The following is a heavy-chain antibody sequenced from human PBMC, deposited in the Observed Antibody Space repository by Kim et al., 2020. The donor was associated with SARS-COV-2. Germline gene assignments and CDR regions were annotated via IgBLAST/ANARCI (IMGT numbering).Heavy chain of an antibody. CDR1: GGSISSGGYY. Sequence: SETLSLTCTVSGGSISSGGYYWSWIRPHPGKGLEWIGYIDYSGSTYYNPSLKSRVTISVDTSKNQFSLKLSYVTAADTAVYYCAGVLRGYYDSSGYYYPLWFDPWGQGTLVTVSS. J-gene: IGHJ5*02. CDR2: IDYSGST. D-gene: IGHD3-22*01. CDR3: AGVLRGYYDSSGYYYPLWFDP. V-gene: IGHV4-31*03.